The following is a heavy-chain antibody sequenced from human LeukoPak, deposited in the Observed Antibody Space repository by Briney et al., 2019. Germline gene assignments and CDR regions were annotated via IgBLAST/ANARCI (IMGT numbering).Heavy chain of an antibody. D-gene: IGHD3-10*01. V-gene: IGHV4-31*03. J-gene: IGHJ6*02. Sequence: SETLSLTCTVSGGSISSRDSYWSWIRLLPGKGLEWIGYIYYSDNTYYNPSLESRVTISMDTSKNQFSLRLSSVTAADTAVYYCTLTLVRGVIPLSYGMDVWGQGTTVTVSS. CDR2: IYYSDNT. CDR1: GGSISSRDSY. CDR3: TLTLVRGVIPLSYGMDV.